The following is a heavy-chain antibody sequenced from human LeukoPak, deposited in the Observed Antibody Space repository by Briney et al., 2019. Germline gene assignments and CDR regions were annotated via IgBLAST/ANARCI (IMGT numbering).Heavy chain of an antibody. CDR2: IYTSGST. CDR1: GGSMSSYY. Sequence: SETLSLTCTVSGGSMSSYYWSWIRQPAGKGLEWIGRIYTSGSTNYNPSLKSRVTMSVDTSKNQFSLKLSSVTAADTAVYYCARDLLTIFGVDPFDPWGQGTLVTVSS. V-gene: IGHV4-4*07. CDR3: ARDLLTIFGVDPFDP. D-gene: IGHD3-3*01. J-gene: IGHJ5*02.